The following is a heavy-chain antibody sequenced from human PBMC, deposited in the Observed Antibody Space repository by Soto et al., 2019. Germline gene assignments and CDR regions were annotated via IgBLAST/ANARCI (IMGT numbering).Heavy chain of an antibody. CDR1: GGTFSSYA. Sequence: SVKVSCKASGGTFSSYAISSVRQATGQGLEWLGGIIPIFGTANYAQKFQGRVTITADESTSTAYMELSSLRSEDTAVYSCAREDMATIKDNYYYGMDVWGQGTTGT. V-gene: IGHV1-69*13. J-gene: IGHJ6*02. CDR3: AREDMATIKDNYYYGMDV. CDR2: IIPIFGTA. D-gene: IGHD5-12*01.